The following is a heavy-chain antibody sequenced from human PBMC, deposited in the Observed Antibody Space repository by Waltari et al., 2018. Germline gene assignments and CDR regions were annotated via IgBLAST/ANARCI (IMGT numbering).Heavy chain of an antibody. V-gene: IGHV3-33*01. CDR3: ARGSTVSHAFDI. J-gene: IGHJ3*02. D-gene: IGHD4-17*01. CDR1: GFTFSSYG. CDR2: IWYDGSNK. Sequence: QVQLVESGGGVVQPGRSLRLSCAASGFTFSSYGMHWVRQAPGKGLEWVAGIWYDGSNKYYADSVKGRFTISRDNSKNTLYLQMNSLRAEDTAVYYCARGSTVSHAFDIWGQGTMVTVSS.